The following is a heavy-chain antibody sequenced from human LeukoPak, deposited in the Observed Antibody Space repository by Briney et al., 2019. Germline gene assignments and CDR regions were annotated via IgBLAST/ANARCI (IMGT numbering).Heavy chain of an antibody. Sequence: GASVKVSCKASGHTFTSYGISWVRQAPGQGLEWMGWISAYNGNTNYAQKLQGRVTMTTDTSTSTAYMELRSLRSDDTAVYYCARVVSGVGATPGDYYYYYMDVWGKGTTVTISS. CDR1: GHTFTSYG. CDR3: ARVVSGVGATPGDYYYYYMDV. V-gene: IGHV1-18*01. CDR2: ISAYNGNT. J-gene: IGHJ6*03. D-gene: IGHD1-26*01.